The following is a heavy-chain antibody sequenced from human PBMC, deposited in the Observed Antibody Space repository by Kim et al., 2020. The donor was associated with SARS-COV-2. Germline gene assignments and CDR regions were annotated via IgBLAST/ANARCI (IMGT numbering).Heavy chain of an antibody. V-gene: IGHV3-23*01. Sequence: GGSLRLSCAASGFTFSSYAMSWVRQAPGKGLEWVSAISGSGGSTYYADSVKGRFTISRDNSKNTLYLQMNSLRAEDTAVYYCAKVDYGDYEAHYYYGMDVWGQGTTVTVSS. J-gene: IGHJ6*02. D-gene: IGHD4-17*01. CDR1: GFTFSSYA. CDR2: ISGSGGST. CDR3: AKVDYGDYEAHYYYGMDV.